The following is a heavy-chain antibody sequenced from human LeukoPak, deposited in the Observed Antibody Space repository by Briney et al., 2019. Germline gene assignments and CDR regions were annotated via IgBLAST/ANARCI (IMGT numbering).Heavy chain of an antibody. V-gene: IGHV3-23*01. CDR1: GFTFSSYA. CDR3: AKDRPNYYGSNGHYYRRDGDY. J-gene: IGHJ4*02. Sequence: GGSLRLSCAASGFTFSSYAMSWVRQCTGKGLEWVSSTSGDGGATYYSNSVKGRFTISRDNSRNTLYLQMNSLRAEDTAVYYCAKDRPNYYGSNGHYYRRDGDYWGQGTLVTVSS. D-gene: IGHD3-22*01. CDR2: TSGDGGAT.